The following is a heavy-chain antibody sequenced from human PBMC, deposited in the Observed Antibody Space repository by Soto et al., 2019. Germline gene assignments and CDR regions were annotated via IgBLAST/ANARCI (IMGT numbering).Heavy chain of an antibody. CDR3: AREGEGLF. CDR2: IYHSGST. D-gene: IGHD2-21*02. Sequence: SETLSLTCTVSGDSSSSGGYSWSWIRQPPGKGLEWIGYIYHSGSTSYNPSLKSRVTISVDGSKNQFSLKMNSVTAADTAVYYCAREGEGLFWGQGTLVTVSS. V-gene: IGHV4-30-2*01. CDR1: GDSSSSGGYS. J-gene: IGHJ4*02.